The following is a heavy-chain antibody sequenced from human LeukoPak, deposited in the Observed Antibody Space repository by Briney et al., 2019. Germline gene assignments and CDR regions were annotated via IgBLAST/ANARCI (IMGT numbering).Heavy chain of an antibody. Sequence: GGSLRLSCAASGFTFSSYSMNWVRQAPGKGLEWVSFISSSSTTIYYADSVKGRFTISRDNAKNSLYLQVKSLRDEDTAVYYCAKSESYRFDYWGQGTLVTVSS. D-gene: IGHD1-26*01. CDR2: ISSSSTTI. J-gene: IGHJ4*02. CDR1: GFTFSSYS. CDR3: AKSESYRFDY. V-gene: IGHV3-48*02.